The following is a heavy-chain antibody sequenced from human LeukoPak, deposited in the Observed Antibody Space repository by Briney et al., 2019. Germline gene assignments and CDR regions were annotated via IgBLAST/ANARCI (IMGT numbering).Heavy chain of an antibody. V-gene: IGHV3-74*01. CDR1: GFTFSSYW. CDR2: INTDGSST. J-gene: IGHJ4*02. Sequence: GGSLRLSCAASGFTFSSYWMHWVRQAPGKGLVWVSRINTDGSSTSYAVSVKGRFTISRDNAKNTLYLQMNSLRAEDTAVYYCARDTAVRESGWLYYFDYWGQGTLVTVSS. D-gene: IGHD6-19*01. CDR3: ARDTAVRESGWLYYFDY.